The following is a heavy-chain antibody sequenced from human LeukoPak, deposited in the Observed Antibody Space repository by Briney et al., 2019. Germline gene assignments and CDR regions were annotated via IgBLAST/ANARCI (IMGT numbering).Heavy chain of an antibody. V-gene: IGHV3-7*01. J-gene: IGHJ6*03. CDR1: GFTFSSYW. CDR2: IKQDGSEK. D-gene: IGHD3-3*01. Sequence: TRGSLRLSCAASGFTFSSYWMSWVRQAPGKRLEWVANIKQDGSEKYYVDSVKGRFTISRDNAKNSLYLQMNSLRAEDTAVYYCARGIFGVAPESDYYYMDVWGKGTTVTVSS. CDR3: ARGIFGVAPESDYYYMDV.